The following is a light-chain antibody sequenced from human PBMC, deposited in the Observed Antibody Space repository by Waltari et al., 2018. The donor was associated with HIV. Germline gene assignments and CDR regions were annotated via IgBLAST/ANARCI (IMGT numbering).Light chain of an antibody. V-gene: IGLV2-14*03. Sequence: QSALTQPSHMFGSPGQSITLSCTGTNNDVGGYNYVSWYPQHPGKAPKLLIYAVTNRPSGVSDRFSGSKSGSTASLTISGLQAEDEADYYCSSFTSRSILVFGGGTKLTV. CDR3: SSFTSRSILV. J-gene: IGLJ3*02. CDR2: AVT. CDR1: NNDVGGYNY.